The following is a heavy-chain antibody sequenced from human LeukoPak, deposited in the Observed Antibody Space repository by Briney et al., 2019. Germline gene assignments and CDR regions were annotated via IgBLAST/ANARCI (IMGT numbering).Heavy chain of an antibody. D-gene: IGHD1-26*01. CDR3: ARDEVGATDTDTFDAFDI. CDR2: ISSSSSYI. J-gene: IGHJ3*02. CDR1: GFTFSSYS. Sequence: TGGSLRLSCAASGFTFSSYSMTWVRQAPGKGLEWVSSISSSSSYIYYADSVKGRFTISRDNAKNSLYLQMNSLRAEDTAVYYCARDEVGATDTDTFDAFDIWGQGTMVTVSS. V-gene: IGHV3-21*01.